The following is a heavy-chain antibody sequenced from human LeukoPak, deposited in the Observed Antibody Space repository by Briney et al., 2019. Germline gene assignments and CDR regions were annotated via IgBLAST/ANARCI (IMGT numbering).Heavy chain of an antibody. CDR3: ARDDSGYDY. V-gene: IGHV4-59*01. D-gene: IGHD5-12*01. J-gene: IGHJ4*02. CDR1: GGSITSYY. CDR2: IHYSGNT. Sequence: SETLSLTCTVSGGSITSYYWSWIRQPPGKGLEWIGYIHYSGNTNYNPSLKSRVTISVDRSKNQFSLKLSSVTAADTAVYYCARDDSGYDYWGQGTLVTVSS.